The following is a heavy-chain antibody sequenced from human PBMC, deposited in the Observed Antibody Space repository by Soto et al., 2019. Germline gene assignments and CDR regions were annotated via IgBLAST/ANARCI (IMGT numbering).Heavy chain of an antibody. CDR1: GFICSSYD. D-gene: IGHD2-8*02. V-gene: IGHV3-23*01. CDR2: ILVDGRT. Sequence: GGSLRLSCAASGFICSSYDMSWVRQAPGKGLEWVSTILVDGRTFYVDSVKGRFTISRDNSKSTVYLQMNSLTAEDTALYYCAKATATGGGAFDICGQGTMVTVSS. CDR3: AKATATGGGAFDI. J-gene: IGHJ3*02.